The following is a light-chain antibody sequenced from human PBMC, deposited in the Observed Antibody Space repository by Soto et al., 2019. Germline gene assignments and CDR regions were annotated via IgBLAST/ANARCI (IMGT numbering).Light chain of an antibody. V-gene: IGKV1-39*01. CDR3: QQSFTTPPT. Sequence: DIQMTQSPSSLSASVGDRVTITCRASQSIRRYLNWYQQTQGKAPKLLIYFASTLPSGVPSRFSGSGSGTDFTLTSSSLQPEDFATYYCQQSFTTPPTFGGGTKVEL. CDR1: QSIRRY. J-gene: IGKJ4*01. CDR2: FAS.